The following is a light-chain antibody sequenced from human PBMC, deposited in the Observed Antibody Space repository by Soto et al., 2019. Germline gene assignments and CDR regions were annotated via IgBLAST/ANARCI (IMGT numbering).Light chain of an antibody. J-gene: IGLJ1*01. CDR1: SSDVGRYDY. V-gene: IGLV2-11*01. CDR3: CSFAGSYTYV. Sequence: QSVLTQPRSVSGSPGQSVTISCTGTSSDVGRYDYVSWYQQHPGKAPKLIIYDVSERPSGVPGRFSGSKFGNTASLTISGLQAEDEADYSCCSFAGSYTYVFGTGTKLTVL. CDR2: DVS.